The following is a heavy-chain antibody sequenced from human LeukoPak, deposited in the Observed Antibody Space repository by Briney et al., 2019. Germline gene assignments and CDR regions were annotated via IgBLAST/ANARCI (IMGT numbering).Heavy chain of an antibody. V-gene: IGHV4-59*01. J-gene: IGHJ6*02. Sequence: PSETLSLTCSVSDVSINSYYWNWIRRPPGKGLEWIGYIYYNGNTNYSPSLKSRVTMSVDTSKNLFSLEVSSVTAADTAVYYCARGRSNYYGMDVWGQGTTVTVSS. CDR3: ARGRSNYYGMDV. CDR1: DVSINSYY. D-gene: IGHD1-26*01. CDR2: IYYNGNT.